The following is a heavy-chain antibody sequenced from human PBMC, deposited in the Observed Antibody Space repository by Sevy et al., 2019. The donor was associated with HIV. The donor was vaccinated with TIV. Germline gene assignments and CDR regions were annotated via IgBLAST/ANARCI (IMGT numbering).Heavy chain of an antibody. V-gene: IGHV3-66*01. CDR1: GFTVNDKY. D-gene: IGHD6-19*01. Sequence: GGSLRLSCAISGFTVNDKYIIWVRQAPGKGLEWVSVIFSSGSTYYGDSAKGRFTISRDNSKNTVDLQMNSVRAEDTAVDYCVSLFLSYRSGWSYFDYWGQGTLVTVSS. CDR2: IFSSGST. J-gene: IGHJ4*02. CDR3: VSLFLSYRSGWSYFDY.